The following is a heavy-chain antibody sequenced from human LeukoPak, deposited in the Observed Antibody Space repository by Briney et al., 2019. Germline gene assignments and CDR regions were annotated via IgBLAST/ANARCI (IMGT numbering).Heavy chain of an antibody. V-gene: IGHV1-18*01. J-gene: IGHJ6*02. CDR1: GYTFTSYG. Sequence: ASVKVSCKASGYTFTSYGISWVRQAPGQGLEWMGWISAYNGNTNYAQKLQGRVTMTTDTSTSTAYMELRSLRSDDTAVYYCARDLDCGGDCYGYYYYYGMDVWGQGTTVTVSS. D-gene: IGHD2-21*02. CDR3: ARDLDCGGDCYGYYYYYGMDV. CDR2: ISAYNGNT.